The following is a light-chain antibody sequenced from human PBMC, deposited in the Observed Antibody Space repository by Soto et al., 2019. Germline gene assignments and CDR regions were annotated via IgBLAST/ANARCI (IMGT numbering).Light chain of an antibody. J-gene: IGKJ4*02. Sequence: DIQMTQSPSSLSASVGARVTITCRASQGINNYLAWYQQRPGEVPTPLIYAASTLQSGVPTRFSGSRSGTDFTLTIISPQPEDVATYYCQNYHSAPLTVGGGTKVEI. CDR1: QGINNY. CDR3: QNYHSAPLT. CDR2: AAS. V-gene: IGKV1-27*01.